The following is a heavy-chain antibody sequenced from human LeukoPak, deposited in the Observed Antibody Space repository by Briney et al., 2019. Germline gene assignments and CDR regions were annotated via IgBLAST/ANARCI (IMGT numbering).Heavy chain of an antibody. J-gene: IGHJ4*02. Sequence: ASVKVSCKASGGTFSSYAISWVRQAPGQGLEWMGGIIPIFSTANYAQKFQGRITITADKSTSTAYMELSSLRSEDTAVYYCARGGSLDVVPAAIRKTHQFDYWGQGTLVTVSS. CDR1: GGTFSSYA. D-gene: IGHD2-2*02. CDR3: ARGGSLDVVPAAIRKTHQFDY. V-gene: IGHV1-69*06. CDR2: IIPIFSTA.